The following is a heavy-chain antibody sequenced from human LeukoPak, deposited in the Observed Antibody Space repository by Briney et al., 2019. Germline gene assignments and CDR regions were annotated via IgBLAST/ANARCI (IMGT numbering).Heavy chain of an antibody. D-gene: IGHD3-9*01. CDR2: IYLGDSDT. Sequence: GESLKISCKGSGYSFTSYWIGWVRQMPGKGLEWMGIIYLGDSDTRYSPSFQGQVTISADKSISTAYLQWSSLKASDTAMYYCARPHYDILTGFNYFDYWGQGTLVTVSS. J-gene: IGHJ4*02. CDR3: ARPHYDILTGFNYFDY. CDR1: GYSFTSYW. V-gene: IGHV5-51*01.